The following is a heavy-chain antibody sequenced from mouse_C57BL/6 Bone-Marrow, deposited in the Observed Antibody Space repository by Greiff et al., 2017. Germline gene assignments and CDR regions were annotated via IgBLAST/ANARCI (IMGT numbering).Heavy chain of an antibody. CDR3: AGHPLTGTSGYWYFDV. Sequence: EVQGVESGGGLVQPGGSLKLSCAASGFTFSDYYMYWVRQTPEKRLEWVAYISNGGGSTYYPDTVKGRFTISRDNAKNTLYLQMSRLKSEDTAMYYCAGHPLTGTSGYWYFDVWGTGTTVTVSS. CDR2: ISNGGGST. D-gene: IGHD4-1*01. CDR1: GFTFSDYY. J-gene: IGHJ1*03. V-gene: IGHV5-12*01.